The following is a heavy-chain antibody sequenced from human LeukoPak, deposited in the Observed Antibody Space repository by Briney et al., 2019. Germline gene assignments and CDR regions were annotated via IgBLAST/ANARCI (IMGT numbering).Heavy chain of an antibody. CDR2: ISSSGDII. CDR3: ASGAQSDY. CDR1: GFTFSGSE. D-gene: IGHD3-10*01. V-gene: IGHV3-48*03. J-gene: IGHJ4*02. Sequence: GGSLRLSCAASGFTFSGSEMHWVRQAPGKGLEWVSCISSSGDIIYCADSVKGRFTISRDNAKNSLYLQMNSLRAEDTAVYYCASGAQSDYWGQGTLVTVSS.